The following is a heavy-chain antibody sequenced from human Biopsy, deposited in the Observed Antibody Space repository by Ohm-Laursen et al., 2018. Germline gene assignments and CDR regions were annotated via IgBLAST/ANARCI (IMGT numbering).Heavy chain of an antibody. D-gene: IGHD3-16*01. CDR3: AKDLRKNRGGVEN. V-gene: IGHV3-30*18. CDR2: ISDDGRNK. Sequence: SLRLSCAASGFSFSSYGMRWVRQAPGKGLEWVAVISDDGRNKYYIDSVRGRFTISRDNSKNTLYLQMNNLRAEDTAVFYCAKDLRKNRGGVENWGQGTLVTVSS. J-gene: IGHJ4*02. CDR1: GFSFSSYG.